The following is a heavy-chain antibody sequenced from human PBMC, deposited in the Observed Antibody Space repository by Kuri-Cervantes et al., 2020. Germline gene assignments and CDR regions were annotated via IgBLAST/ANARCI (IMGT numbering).Heavy chain of an antibody. V-gene: IGHV1-46*01. J-gene: IGHJ4*02. D-gene: IGHD3-10*01. CDR3: ARDRAGGSGSWGFDY. CDR2: INPSGGST. Sequence: ASVKVSCKASGYTFTSYYMHWVRQAPGQGLEWMGIINPSGGSTSYAQKFQGRVTMTRDTSTSTVYMELSSLRSEDTAVYYCARDRAGGSGSWGFDYWGQGTLVTVSS. CDR1: GYTFTSYY.